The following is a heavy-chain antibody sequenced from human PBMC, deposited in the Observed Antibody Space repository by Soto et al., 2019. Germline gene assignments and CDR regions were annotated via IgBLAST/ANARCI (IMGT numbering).Heavy chain of an antibody. D-gene: IGHD6-6*01. CDR2: IYSGGST. CDR3: ARDRFSSSLHYYYYYMDV. V-gene: IGHV3-66*01. J-gene: IGHJ6*03. CDR1: GFTVSSNY. Sequence: GGSLRLSCAASGFTVSSNYMSWVRQAPGKGLEWVSVIYSGGSTYYADSVKGRFTISRDNSKNTLYLQTNSLRAEDTAVYYCARDRFSSSLHYYYYYMDVWGKGTTVTVSS.